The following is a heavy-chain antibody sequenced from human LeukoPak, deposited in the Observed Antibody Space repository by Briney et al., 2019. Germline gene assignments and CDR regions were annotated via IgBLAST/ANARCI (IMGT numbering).Heavy chain of an antibody. CDR2: ISSSSSYI. V-gene: IGHV3-21*01. D-gene: IGHD6-19*01. J-gene: IGHJ6*03. CDR3: ARDLSRQQWLVPYYYYMDV. Sequence: GGSLRLSCAASGFTFSSYSMNWVRQAPGKGLEWVSSISSSSSYIYYADSVKGRFTISRDNAKNSLYLQMNSLRAEDTAVYYCARDLSRQQWLVPYYYYMDVWGKGTTVTVSS. CDR1: GFTFSSYS.